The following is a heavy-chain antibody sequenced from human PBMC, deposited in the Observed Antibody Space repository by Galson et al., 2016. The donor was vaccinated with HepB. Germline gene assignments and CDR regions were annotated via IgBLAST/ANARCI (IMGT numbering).Heavy chain of an antibody. Sequence: SVKVSCKASGGTFSDYGISWVRQAPGQGLEWMGGIIPIFGTTNYAQKFQGSVPITADDATSTAYMELSSLNSEDTAGYYCARDSPLYKYISGPNYWYFDLWGRGTLVTVSS. J-gene: IGHJ2*01. CDR3: ARDSPLYKYISGPNYWYFDL. CDR1: GGTFSDYG. V-gene: IGHV1-69*13. CDR2: IIPIFGTT. D-gene: IGHD3-22*01.